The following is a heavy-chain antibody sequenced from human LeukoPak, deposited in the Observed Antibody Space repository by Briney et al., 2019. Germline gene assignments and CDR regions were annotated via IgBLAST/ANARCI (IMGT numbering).Heavy chain of an antibody. Sequence: ASVKVSCKASGYTFTSYDINWVRQATGQGLEWMGWMNPNRGNTGYAQKFQGRVTMTRNTCISTAYMELSSLRSEDAAVYYCARGSSCRTSCYRDFDYWGQGTLVTVSS. CDR2: MNPNRGNT. V-gene: IGHV1-8*01. D-gene: IGHD2-2*02. J-gene: IGHJ4*02. CDR1: GYTFTSYD. CDR3: ARGSSCRTSCYRDFDY.